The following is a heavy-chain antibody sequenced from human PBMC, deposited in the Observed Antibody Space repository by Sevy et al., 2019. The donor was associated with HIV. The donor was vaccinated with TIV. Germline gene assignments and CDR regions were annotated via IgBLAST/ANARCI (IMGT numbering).Heavy chain of an antibody. J-gene: IGHJ4*02. Sequence: GGSLRLSCAASGFTFSYYTMNWVRQAPGKGLEWVSSISSGSSYIFYADSMKGRFTVSRANAKNSLFLQMNSLRDEDTALYYCARSTDYYDNSGYDSWGRGTLVTVSS. CDR2: ISSGSSYI. D-gene: IGHD3-22*01. V-gene: IGHV3-21*03. CDR3: ARSTDYYDNSGYDS. CDR1: GFTFSYYT.